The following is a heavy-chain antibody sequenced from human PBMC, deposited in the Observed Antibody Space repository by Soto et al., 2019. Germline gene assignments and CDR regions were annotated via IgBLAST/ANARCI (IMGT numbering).Heavy chain of an antibody. CDR1: GFTFSSYV. D-gene: IGHD3-22*01. V-gene: IGHV3-64D*08. Sequence: EVQLVESGGGLVQPGGSLRLSCSASGFTFSSYVMHWVRQAPGKGLEYVSAISSNGGSTYYADFVKGRFTISRDNSKNTLYLQMSSLRAEDTAVYYCVKDRYYYDSSGPKMVFDYWGQGTLVTVSS. CDR2: ISSNGGST. J-gene: IGHJ4*02. CDR3: VKDRYYYDSSGPKMVFDY.